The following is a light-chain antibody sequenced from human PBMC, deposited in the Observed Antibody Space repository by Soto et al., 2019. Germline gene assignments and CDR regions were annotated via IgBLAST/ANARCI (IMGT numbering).Light chain of an antibody. V-gene: IGKV1-5*03. CDR3: QQYNSDSRT. CDR1: QSISSW. Sequence: DIQMTQSPSTLSASVGDRVTITCRASQSISSWLAWYQQKPGKAPKLLIYKASSLESGVPSRFSGSGSGTEFTLTISSLQPDDLATYYCQQYNSDSRTFGQGTKLEIK. CDR2: KAS. J-gene: IGKJ2*01.